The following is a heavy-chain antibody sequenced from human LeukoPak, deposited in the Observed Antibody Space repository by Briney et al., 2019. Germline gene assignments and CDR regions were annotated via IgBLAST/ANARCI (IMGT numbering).Heavy chain of an antibody. Sequence: PGGSLRLSCAASGFTFSSYAMSWVRRAPGTRVKGVSAISGSGGSTYYADSVKGRLTISRDNSKNTLYLQMNSLRAEDTAVYYCARAYYYDSSGYSRLPHYFDYWGQGTLVTVSS. CDR3: ARAYYYDSSGYSRLPHYFDY. CDR1: GFTFSSYA. CDR2: ISGSGGST. D-gene: IGHD3-22*01. V-gene: IGHV3-23*01. J-gene: IGHJ4*02.